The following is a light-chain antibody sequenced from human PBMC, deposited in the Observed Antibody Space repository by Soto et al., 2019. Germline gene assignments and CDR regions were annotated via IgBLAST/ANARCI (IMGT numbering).Light chain of an antibody. V-gene: IGLV2-23*01. CDR2: EGS. Sequence: SALPQPASVYGSPGQSITISCTGTSSDVGSYNLVSWYQQHPGKAPKLMIYEGSKRPSGVSNRFSGSKSGNTASLTISGLQAEDEADYYCCSYAGSSYVFGTGTKVTVL. CDR1: SSDVGSYNL. CDR3: CSYAGSSYV. J-gene: IGLJ1*01.